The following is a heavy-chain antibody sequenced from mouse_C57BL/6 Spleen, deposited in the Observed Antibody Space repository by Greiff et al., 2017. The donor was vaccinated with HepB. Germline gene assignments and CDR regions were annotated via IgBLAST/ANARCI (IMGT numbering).Heavy chain of an antibody. D-gene: IGHD2-1*01. J-gene: IGHJ1*03. Sequence: EVQVVESGGGLVKPGGSLKLSCAASGFTFSDYGMHWVRQAPEKGLEWVAYISSGSSTIYYADTVKGRFTISRDNAKNTLFLQMTSLRSEDTAMYYCARFYSWYFDVWGTGTTVTVSS. CDR2: ISSGSSTI. V-gene: IGHV5-17*01. CDR3: ARFYSWYFDV. CDR1: GFTFSDYG.